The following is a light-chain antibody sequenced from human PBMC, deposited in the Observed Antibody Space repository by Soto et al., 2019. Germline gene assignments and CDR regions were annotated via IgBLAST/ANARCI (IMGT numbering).Light chain of an antibody. V-gene: IGLV2-8*01. J-gene: IGLJ3*02. CDR3: SSFAGSSKLV. CDR2: EVN. Sequence: QSALTQPPSASGSPGQSVTISCTGTSSDVGRYKYVSWYQQYPGKAPKVMIYEVNKRPSGVPDRFSGSKSGNTASLTVSGLQIEDEAHYYCSSFAGSSKLVFGGGTKLTVL. CDR1: SSDVGRYKY.